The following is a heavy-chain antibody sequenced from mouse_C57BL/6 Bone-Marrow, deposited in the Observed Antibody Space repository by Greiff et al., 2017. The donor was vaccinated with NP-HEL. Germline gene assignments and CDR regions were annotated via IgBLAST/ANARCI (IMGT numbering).Heavy chain of an antibody. V-gene: IGHV5-17*01. CDR2: ISSGSSTI. Sequence: DVKLVESGGGLVKPGGSLKLSCAASGFTFSDYGMHWVRQAPEKGLEWVAYISSGSSTIYYADTVKGRFTISRDNAKNTLFLQMTSLRSEDTAMYYCAKGNYGEDAMDYWGQGTSVTVSS. CDR1: GFTFSDYG. CDR3: AKGNYGEDAMDY. J-gene: IGHJ4*01. D-gene: IGHD2-1*01.